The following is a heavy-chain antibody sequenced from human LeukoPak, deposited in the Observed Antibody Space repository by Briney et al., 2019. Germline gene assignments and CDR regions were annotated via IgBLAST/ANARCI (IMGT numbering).Heavy chain of an antibody. CDR2: ISPAGDST. D-gene: IGHD2-2*01. CDR1: GFTFSSYA. Sequence: QPGGSLRLSCAASGFTFSSYAMSWVRQAPGAGLEWVSAISPAGDSTTDADSVKGRFTISRDNSKSTLYLQMNGLTAEDTALYYCARRLVTAGITDFFDSWGQGTLVSVSS. V-gene: IGHV3-23*01. J-gene: IGHJ4*02. CDR3: ARRLVTAGITDFFDS.